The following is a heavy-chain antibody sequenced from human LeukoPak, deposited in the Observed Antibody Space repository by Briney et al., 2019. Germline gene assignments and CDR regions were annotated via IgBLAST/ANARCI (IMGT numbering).Heavy chain of an antibody. CDR2: IKQDGSEK. V-gene: IGHV3-7*01. D-gene: IGHD2-2*01. Sequence: GGSLRLSCAASGFTFSSYGMHWVRQAPGKGLEWVANIKQDGSEKYYVDSVKGRFTISRDNAKNSLYLQMNSLRAEDTAVYYCAREIWGLSSTSCYLMNWGQGTLVTVSS. CDR1: GFTFSSYG. J-gene: IGHJ4*02. CDR3: AREIWGLSSTSCYLMN.